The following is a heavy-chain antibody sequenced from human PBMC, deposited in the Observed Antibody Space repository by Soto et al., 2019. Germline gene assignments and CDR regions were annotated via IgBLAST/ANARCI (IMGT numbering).Heavy chain of an antibody. CDR2: ISGSGGST. Sequence: EVQLLESGGGLVQPGGSLRLSCAASGFSFSSYAMSWVRQAPGKGLEWVSAISGSGGSTYYADSVKGRFTISRDNSKNTLYLQMNSLGAEDTAVYYCAKGQIGSPYYFDYWGQGTLVTVSS. CDR3: AKGQIGSPYYFDY. D-gene: IGHD3-10*01. V-gene: IGHV3-23*01. J-gene: IGHJ4*02. CDR1: GFSFSSYA.